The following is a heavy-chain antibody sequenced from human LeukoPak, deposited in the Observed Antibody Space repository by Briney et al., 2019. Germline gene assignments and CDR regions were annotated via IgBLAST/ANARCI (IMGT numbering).Heavy chain of an antibody. CDR2: IKSKTDGGTT. CDR3: TTLRLDYYGDYLDY. V-gene: IGHV3-15*01. J-gene: IGHJ4*02. Sequence: PGGSLRLSCAASGFTFSNAWMSGVRQAPGKGLEWVGRIKSKTDGGTTDYAAPVKGRFTISRDDSKNTLYLQMNSLKTEDTAVYYCTTLRLDYYGDYLDYWGQGTLVTVSS. D-gene: IGHD4-17*01. CDR1: GFTFSNAW.